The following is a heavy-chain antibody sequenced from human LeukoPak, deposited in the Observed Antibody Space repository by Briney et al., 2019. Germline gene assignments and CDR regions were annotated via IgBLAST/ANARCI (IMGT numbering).Heavy chain of an antibody. V-gene: IGHV3-21*01. CDR1: GFSFSIYF. D-gene: IGHD3-16*01. CDR3: AGGGDFDY. Sequence: VGSLRLSCAASGFSFSIYFMNWVRQAPGKGLEGVSSICRTSEYIHYADTVRGRFAISRDNAKNSVYLQMNSLRAEDTAVYFCAGGGDFDYWGQGILVTVSA. CDR2: ICRTSEYI. J-gene: IGHJ4*02.